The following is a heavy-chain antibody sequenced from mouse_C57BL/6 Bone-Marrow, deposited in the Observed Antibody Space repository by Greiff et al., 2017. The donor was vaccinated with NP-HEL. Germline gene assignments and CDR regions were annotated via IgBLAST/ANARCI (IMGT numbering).Heavy chain of an antibody. Sequence: QVQLQQPGAELVKPGASVKLSCKASGYTFTSYWMQWVKQRPGQGLEWIGEIDPSDSYTNYNQKFKGKATLTVDTSSSTAYMQLSSLTSEDSAVYYGARGAYYGSKPWWYFDVWGTGTTVTVSS. CDR2: IDPSDSYT. CDR3: ARGAYYGSKPWWYFDV. CDR1: GYTFTSYW. V-gene: IGHV1-50*01. D-gene: IGHD1-1*01. J-gene: IGHJ1*03.